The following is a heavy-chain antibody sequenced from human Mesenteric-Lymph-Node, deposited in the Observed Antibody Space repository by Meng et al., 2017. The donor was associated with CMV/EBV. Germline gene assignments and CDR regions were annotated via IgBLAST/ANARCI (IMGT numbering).Heavy chain of an antibody. V-gene: IGHV4-34*01. Sequence: SGGPFSGYYWSWIRQPPGKGLEWIGEINHSGSTNYNPSLKSRVTISVDAPKNQFSLKLNSVTAADTAVYYCAKGRYGSSRLSVEYFQHWGQGTLVTVS. CDR2: INHSGST. D-gene: IGHD6-13*01. CDR1: GGPFSGYY. CDR3: AKGRYGSSRLSVEYFQH. J-gene: IGHJ1*01.